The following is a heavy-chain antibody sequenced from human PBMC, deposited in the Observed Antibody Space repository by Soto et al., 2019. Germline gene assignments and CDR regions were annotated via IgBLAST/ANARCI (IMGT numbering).Heavy chain of an antibody. J-gene: IGHJ4*02. CDR1: GGSISVYY. V-gene: IGHV4-59*01. Sequence: SETLSLTCTISGGSISVYYWSWVRQPPGHELEWIGYIYASGSPYYNPSLRLRVTIPADTSKNQISLKLTSPTAADPAVYFCARGVGSSPPRYWGRGTLVTVSS. CDR3: ARGVGSSPPRY. CDR2: IYASGSP. D-gene: IGHD1-26*01.